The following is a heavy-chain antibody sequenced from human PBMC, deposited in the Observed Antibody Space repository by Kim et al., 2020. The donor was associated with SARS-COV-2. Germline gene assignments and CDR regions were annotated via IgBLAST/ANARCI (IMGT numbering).Heavy chain of an antibody. Sequence: GGSLRLSCAASGFTFSSYSMNWVRQAPGKGLEWVSSISSSSSYIYYADSVKGRFTISRDNAKNSLYLQMNSLRAEDTAVYYCARDPRITMIVVEDYWGQGTLVTVSS. D-gene: IGHD3-22*01. CDR3: ARDPRITMIVVEDY. CDR2: ISSSSSYI. J-gene: IGHJ4*02. CDR1: GFTFSSYS. V-gene: IGHV3-21*01.